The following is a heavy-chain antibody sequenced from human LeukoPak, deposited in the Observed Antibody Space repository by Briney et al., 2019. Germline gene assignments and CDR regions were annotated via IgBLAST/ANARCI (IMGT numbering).Heavy chain of an antibody. J-gene: IGHJ6*04. CDR2: IYSGGST. Sequence: GGSVGLPCAPSGFPPRINYMRWAAQPPGKGLEGVSVIYSGGSTYYADSVKGRFTISRDNSKNTLYLQMNSLRAEDTAVYYCARVGATDVWGKGTTVTVSS. V-gene: IGHV3-66*02. D-gene: IGHD1-26*01. CDR1: GFPPRINY. CDR3: ARVGATDV.